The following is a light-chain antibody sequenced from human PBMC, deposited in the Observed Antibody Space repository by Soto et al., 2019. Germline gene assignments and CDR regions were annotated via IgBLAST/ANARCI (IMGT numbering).Light chain of an antibody. Sequence: QAVLTQSPSASASLGASVKLTCTLSSGNSSYAIAWHQQQPEKGPRYLMKLNSDGSHSKGDGIPDRFSGSSSGAERYLTISSLQSEYEADYFCQTWGTGGVFGGGTQLTVL. J-gene: IGLJ3*02. CDR1: SGNSSYA. V-gene: IGLV4-69*01. CDR3: QTWGTGGV. CDR2: LNSDGSH.